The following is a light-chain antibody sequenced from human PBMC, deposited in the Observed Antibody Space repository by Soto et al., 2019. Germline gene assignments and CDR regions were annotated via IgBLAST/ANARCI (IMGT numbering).Light chain of an antibody. J-gene: IGKJ1*01. V-gene: IGKV1-5*01. CDR2: DAY. CDR3: KQYNSYSRT. Sequence: DIQMTQSPSTLSASVGDRVTITCRASQSISSWLAWYQQKPGKAPKLLIYDAYSLESGVQSRFSGSGSGTEFTLTIRSLQPDDFATYYCKQYNSYSRTFGQGTKVDI. CDR1: QSISSW.